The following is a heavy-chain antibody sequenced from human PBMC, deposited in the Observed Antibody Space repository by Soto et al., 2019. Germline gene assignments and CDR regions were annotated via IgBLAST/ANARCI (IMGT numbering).Heavy chain of an antibody. V-gene: IGHV1-2*04. CDR2: INPNSGGT. D-gene: IGHD2-2*02. CDR1: GYTFTGYY. CDR3: ARAYCSSTSCYTFYYGMDV. J-gene: IGHJ6*02. Sequence: GASVKVSCKASGYTFTGYYMHWVRQAPGQGLEWMGWINPNSGGTNYAQKFQGWVTMTRDTSISTAYMELSRLRSDDTAVYYCARAYCSSTSCYTFYYGMDVWGQGTTVTVPS.